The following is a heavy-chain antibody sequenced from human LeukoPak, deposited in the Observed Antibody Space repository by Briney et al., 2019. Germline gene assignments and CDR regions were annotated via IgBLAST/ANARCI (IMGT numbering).Heavy chain of an antibody. Sequence: GESLKISCKALGYSFTTYWIAWVRQMPGRGLDWMGIIYPGDSDTTYSPSFQGQVTISVDKSISTSYLQWSSLKASDTAMYYCERRGYDSSGYTGAFDIWGQGTMVTVSS. CDR2: IYPGDSDT. J-gene: IGHJ3*02. D-gene: IGHD3-22*01. CDR3: ERRGYDSSGYTGAFDI. V-gene: IGHV5-51*01. CDR1: GYSFTTYW.